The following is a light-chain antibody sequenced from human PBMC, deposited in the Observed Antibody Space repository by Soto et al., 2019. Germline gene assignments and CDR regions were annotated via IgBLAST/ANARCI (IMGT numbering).Light chain of an antibody. CDR3: QQYSKWPIT. Sequence: EIVMTQSPATLSVTPGERATLPCRASQSVSILLAWYQQKPGQAPRLLSHGATTRATGIPARFSGSGSGTDFTLTISSLEPEDFAVYYCQQYSKWPITFGQGRLLEVK. V-gene: IGKV3-15*01. CDR2: GAT. J-gene: IGKJ5*01. CDR1: QSVSIL.